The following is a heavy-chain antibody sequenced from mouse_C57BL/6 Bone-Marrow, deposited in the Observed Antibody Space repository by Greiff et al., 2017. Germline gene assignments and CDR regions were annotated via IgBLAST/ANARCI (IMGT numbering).Heavy chain of an antibody. Sequence: VQLQQPGAELVMPGASVKLSCKASGYTFTSYWMHWVKQRPGQGLEWIGEIDPSDSYTNYNQKFKGKATLTVDKSSSTAYMQLSSLTSEDSAVYYCARWGDYTWYAFWGRGKVITVTA. CDR2: IDPSDSYT. CDR3: ARWGDYTWYAF. CDR1: GYTFTSYW. V-gene: IGHV1-69*01. D-gene: IGHD2-13*01. J-gene: IGHJ3*01.